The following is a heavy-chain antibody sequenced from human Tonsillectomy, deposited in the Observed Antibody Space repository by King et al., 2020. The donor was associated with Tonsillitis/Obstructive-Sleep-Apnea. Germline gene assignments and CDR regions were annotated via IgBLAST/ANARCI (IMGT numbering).Heavy chain of an antibody. J-gene: IGHJ4*02. CDR3: AKDSGGSYYSGADY. Sequence: VQLVESGGGVVQPGRSLRLSCAASGFTFSSYGMHWVRQAPGKGLEWVAVISYDGSNKYYADSVKGRFPISRDNSKNTLYLQMNSLRAEDTAVYYCAKDSGGSYYSGADYWGQGTLVTVSS. D-gene: IGHD1-26*01. CDR2: ISYDGSNK. CDR1: GFTFSSYG. V-gene: IGHV3-30*18.